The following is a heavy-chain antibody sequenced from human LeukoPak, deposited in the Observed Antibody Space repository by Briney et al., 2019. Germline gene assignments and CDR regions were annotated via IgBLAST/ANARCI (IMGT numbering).Heavy chain of an antibody. V-gene: IGHV3-66*01. J-gene: IGHJ4*02. Sequence: GGSLRLSCGASGFTVSSNYMTWVRQAPGKGLECVSVMYRGGSAYYADSVKGRFTLSRDNSKNTLYLQMDNLRVEDTAVYYCARIIGAFGTYRYDSWGQGTLVSVSS. CDR2: MYRGGSA. CDR3: ARIIGAFGTYRYDS. D-gene: IGHD3-16*02. CDR1: GFTVSSNY.